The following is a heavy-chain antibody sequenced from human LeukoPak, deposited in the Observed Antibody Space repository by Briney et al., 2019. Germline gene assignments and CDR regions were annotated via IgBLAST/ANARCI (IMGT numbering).Heavy chain of an antibody. V-gene: IGHV3-30*02. CDR2: IGYEGVHK. J-gene: IGHJ4*02. CDR3: AKDLHGGYSSDY. D-gene: IGHD4-23*01. Sequence: GGSLRPSCAASGFTFNNFGMHWVRQAPGKGLEWVSFIGYEGVHKYYADSVKGRFTISKDNSKATLYLQMNSLRPEDTAVYYCAKDLHGGYSSDYWGQGTLVTVFS. CDR1: GFTFNNFG.